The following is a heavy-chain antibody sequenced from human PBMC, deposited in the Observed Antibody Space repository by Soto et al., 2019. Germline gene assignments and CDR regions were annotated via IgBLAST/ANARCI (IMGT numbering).Heavy chain of an antibody. CDR2: ISYDGSNK. Sequence: QVQLVASGGGVVQPGRSLRLSCAASGFTFSSYAMHWVRQAPGKGLEWVAVISYDGSNKYYADSVKGRFTISRDNSKNTLYLQMNSLRAEDTAVYYCARGSRFDYWGQGTLVTVSS. V-gene: IGHV3-30-3*01. D-gene: IGHD6-13*01. CDR1: GFTFSSYA. J-gene: IGHJ4*02. CDR3: ARGSRFDY.